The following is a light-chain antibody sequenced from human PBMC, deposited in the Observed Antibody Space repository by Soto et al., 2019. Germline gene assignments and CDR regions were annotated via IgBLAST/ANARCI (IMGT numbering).Light chain of an antibody. CDR2: GAS. CDR3: KQYNNWPYT. V-gene: IGKV3-15*01. CDR1: QSVSSN. J-gene: IGKJ2*01. Sequence: EIVMTQSPATLSVSPGERATLSSRASQSVSSNLAWYQPKPGQAPRLLISGASTRATGIPARFSGSGSGTEFTLTISSLQSEDVAVYYCKQYNNWPYTFGQGTKLEIK.